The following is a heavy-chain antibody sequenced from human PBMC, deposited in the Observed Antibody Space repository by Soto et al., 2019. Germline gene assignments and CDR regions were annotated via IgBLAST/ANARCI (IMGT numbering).Heavy chain of an antibody. Sequence: QVQLQESGPGLVKPSETLSLTCTVSGGSISNHYWSWIRQPPGKGLEWIGYIYYNGNTNYNPSLKSRVTMSVETSKNQIYLRLRYVTAADTAVYDCARANWYSEYWGQGTLVTVSS. J-gene: IGHJ4*02. CDR3: ARANWYSEY. CDR2: IYYNGNT. D-gene: IGHD7-27*01. CDR1: GGSISNHY. V-gene: IGHV4-59*11.